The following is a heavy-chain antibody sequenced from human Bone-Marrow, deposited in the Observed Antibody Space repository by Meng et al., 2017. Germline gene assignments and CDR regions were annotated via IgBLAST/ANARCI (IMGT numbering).Heavy chain of an antibody. CDR2: VYHRGDT. Sequence: QVQLQGSGPGLVHPSGTLSLTCTVSGDSISSDIWWSWVRQPPGKGLEWIGEVYHRGDTNYNPSLKSRVDISVDKSKNQFYLSLFSVTAADTAVYYCGRDQGRELINHWGQGTLVTVSS. V-gene: IGHV4-4*02. CDR1: GDSISSDIW. J-gene: IGHJ4*02. D-gene: IGHD1-7*01. CDR3: GRDQGRELINH.